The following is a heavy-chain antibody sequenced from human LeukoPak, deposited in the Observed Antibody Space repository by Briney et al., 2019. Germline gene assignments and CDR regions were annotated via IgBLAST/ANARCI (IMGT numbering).Heavy chain of an antibody. D-gene: IGHD3-22*01. CDR1: GYTFTGYY. Sequence: ASVKVSCRASGYTFTGYYMHWVRQAPGQGLEWMGWISAYNGNTNYAQKLQGRVTMTTDTSTSTAYMELRSLRSDDTAVYYCARDLDRFDYYDSSGYVYWGQGTLVTVSS. J-gene: IGHJ4*02. CDR2: ISAYNGNT. CDR3: ARDLDRFDYYDSSGYVY. V-gene: IGHV1-18*04.